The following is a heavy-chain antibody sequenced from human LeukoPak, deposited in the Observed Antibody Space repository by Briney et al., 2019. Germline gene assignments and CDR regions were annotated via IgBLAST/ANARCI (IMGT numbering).Heavy chain of an antibody. CDR2: IYWDDDK. Sequence: SGPTLAKPTQTLTLTCTFSGFSLSSSGVGVGWIRQPPGKALEWLALIYWDDDKRYSPSLKSRLIITKDTSKNQVVLTMTNMDPVDTATYYCARRPSASWYFDYWGQGTLVTVSS. CDR1: GFSLSSSGVG. J-gene: IGHJ4*02. V-gene: IGHV2-5*02. CDR3: ARRPSASWYFDY. D-gene: IGHD6-6*01.